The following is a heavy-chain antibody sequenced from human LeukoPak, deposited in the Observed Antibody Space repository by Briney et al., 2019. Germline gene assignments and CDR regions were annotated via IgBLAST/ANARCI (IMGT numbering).Heavy chain of an antibody. CDR2: ISGSGGST. Sequence: GGSLGLSCAASGFTFSSYAMSWVRQAPGKGLEWVSAISGSGGSTYYADSVKGRFTLSRDNAKNSLYLQMNSLRAEDTALYYCAKEGRTAMVKGFFDYWGQGTLVTVSS. D-gene: IGHD5-18*01. CDR3: AKEGRTAMVKGFFDY. J-gene: IGHJ4*02. CDR1: GFTFSSYA. V-gene: IGHV3-23*01.